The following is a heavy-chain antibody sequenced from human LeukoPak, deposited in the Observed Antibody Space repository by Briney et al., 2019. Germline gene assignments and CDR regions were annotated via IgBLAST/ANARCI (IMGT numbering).Heavy chain of an antibody. Sequence: PGGSLRLSCAASGFTFSSYAMHWVRQAPGKGLEWVAVISYDGSNKYYADSVKGRFTISRDNSKNTLYLQMNSLRAEDTAVYYCARGSYCSSTSCYDGYFDYWGQGTLVTVSS. CDR3: ARGSYCSSTSCYDGYFDY. CDR1: GFTFSSYA. J-gene: IGHJ4*02. D-gene: IGHD2-2*01. V-gene: IGHV3-30*04. CDR2: ISYDGSNK.